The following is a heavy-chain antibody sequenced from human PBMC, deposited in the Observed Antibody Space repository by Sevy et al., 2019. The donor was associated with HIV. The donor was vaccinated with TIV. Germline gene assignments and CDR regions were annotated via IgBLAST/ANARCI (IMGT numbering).Heavy chain of an antibody. CDR3: ARGVKGYSGSSIKGGNWFDP. CDR1: GFTFSSYW. V-gene: IGHV3-7*01. CDR2: IKQDGSEK. D-gene: IGHD1-26*01. J-gene: IGHJ5*02. Sequence: GGSLRLSCAASGFTFSSYWMSWVRQAPGKGLEWVANIKQDGSEKYYVDSVKGRFTISRDNAKNSLYLQMNSLRAEDTAVYYCARGVKGYSGSSIKGGNWFDPWGQGTLVTVSS.